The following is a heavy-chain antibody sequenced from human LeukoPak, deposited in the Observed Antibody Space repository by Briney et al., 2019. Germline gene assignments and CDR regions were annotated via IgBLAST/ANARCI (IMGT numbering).Heavy chain of an antibody. CDR1: GGTFSSYA. J-gene: IGHJ3*02. Sequence: GASVTVSFKASGGTFSSYAISWVRQAPGQGLEWMGRIIPILGIANYAQKFQGRVTITADKSTSTAYMELSSLRSEDTAVYYCARGYSYGYATDAFDIWGQGTMVTVSS. V-gene: IGHV1-69*04. CDR2: IIPILGIA. D-gene: IGHD5-18*01. CDR3: ARGYSYGYATDAFDI.